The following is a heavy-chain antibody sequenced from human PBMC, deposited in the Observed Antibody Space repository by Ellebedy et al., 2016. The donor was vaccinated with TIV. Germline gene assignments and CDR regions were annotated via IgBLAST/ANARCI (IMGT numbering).Heavy chain of an antibody. V-gene: IGHV3-48*01. J-gene: IGHJ3*02. CDR2: ISSSSSTI. CDR3: ARAILDSSGPLSGHGAFDI. D-gene: IGHD3-22*01. CDR1: GFTFSSYS. Sequence: GGSLRLSXAASGFTFSSYSMNWVRQAPGKGLEWVSYISSSSSTIYYADSVKGRFTISRDNAKNSLYLQMNSLRAEDTAVYYCARAILDSSGPLSGHGAFDIWGQGTMVTVSS.